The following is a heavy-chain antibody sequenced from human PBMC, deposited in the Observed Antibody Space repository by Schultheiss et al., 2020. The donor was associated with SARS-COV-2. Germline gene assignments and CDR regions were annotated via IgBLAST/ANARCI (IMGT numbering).Heavy chain of an antibody. J-gene: IGHJ4*02. CDR2: INHSGST. D-gene: IGHD7-27*01. V-gene: IGHV4-34*01. CDR3: AIRGRLGIEDY. Sequence: GSLRLSCAVYGGSFSGYYWSWIRQPPGKGLEWIGEINHSGSTNYNPSLKSRVTISVDTSKNQFSLKLSSVTAADTAVYYCAIRGRLGIEDYWGQGTLVTVSS. CDR1: GGSFSGYY.